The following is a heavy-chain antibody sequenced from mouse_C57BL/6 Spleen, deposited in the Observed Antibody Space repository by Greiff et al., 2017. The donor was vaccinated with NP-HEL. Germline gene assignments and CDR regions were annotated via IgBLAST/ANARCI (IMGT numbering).Heavy chain of an antibody. J-gene: IGHJ3*01. CDR1: GYTFTSYW. V-gene: IGHV1-53*01. Sequence: QVQLQQPGTELVKPGASVKLSCKASGYTFTSYWMHWVKQRPGPGLEWIGNINPSNGGTNYNEKFKSKATLTVDKSSSTAYMQLSSLTSEDSAVYDCARGGIYYGNYEAWFADWGRGTLVTVSA. CDR2: INPSNGGT. D-gene: IGHD2-1*01. CDR3: ARGGIYYGNYEAWFAD.